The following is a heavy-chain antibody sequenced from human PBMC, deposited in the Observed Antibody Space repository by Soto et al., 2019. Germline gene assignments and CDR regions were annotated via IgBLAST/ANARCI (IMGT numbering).Heavy chain of an antibody. D-gene: IGHD2-2*01. CDR3: AKVSAAMYVDYYFDY. J-gene: IGHJ4*02. Sequence: EVQLLESGGGLVQPGGSLRLSCAASGFTFSSDAMSWVRPAPGKGLEWVSAISGSGGSTYYADSVKGRFTISRDNSKNTLYLQMNSLRAEDTAVYYCAKVSAAMYVDYYFDYWGQGTLVTVSS. CDR2: ISGSGGST. CDR1: GFTFSSDA. V-gene: IGHV3-23*01.